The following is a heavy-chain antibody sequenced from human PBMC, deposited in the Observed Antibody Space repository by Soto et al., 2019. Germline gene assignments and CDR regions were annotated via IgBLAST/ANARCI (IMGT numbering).Heavy chain of an antibody. CDR2: ISSSGSSI. Sequence: GGSLRLSCAASGLTFSGYEMNWVRQAPGKGREWVSYISSSGSSISYADPVKGRFTITRDNAKNSLYLQMNSLRAEDTAVYYCATDSGSYSGYSYYAMDVWGQGTTVTVSS. J-gene: IGHJ6*02. D-gene: IGHD1-26*01. CDR1: GLTFSGYE. V-gene: IGHV3-48*03. CDR3: ATDSGSYSGYSYYAMDV.